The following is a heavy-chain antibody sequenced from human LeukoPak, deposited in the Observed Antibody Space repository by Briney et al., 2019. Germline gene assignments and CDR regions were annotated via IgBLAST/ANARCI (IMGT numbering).Heavy chain of an antibody. Sequence: GGSLRLSCAASGFTFSRYGMNWVRQAPGKGLEWVSSISTSSSYIYYADSMKGRFTISRDNAKNSLYLQMNSLRAEDTAVYYCARVGGNIVTTTEGYFDYWGQGTLVTVSS. CDR2: ISTSSSYI. J-gene: IGHJ4*02. D-gene: IGHD5-12*01. CDR1: GFTFSRYG. V-gene: IGHV3-21*01. CDR3: ARVGGNIVTTTEGYFDY.